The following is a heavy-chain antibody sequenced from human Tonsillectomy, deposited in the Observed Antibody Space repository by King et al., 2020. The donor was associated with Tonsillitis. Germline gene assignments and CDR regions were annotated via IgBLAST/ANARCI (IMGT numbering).Heavy chain of an antibody. V-gene: IGHV3-30*03. D-gene: IGHD1-26*01. J-gene: IGHJ4*02. Sequence: VQLVESGGGVVQPGRSLRLSCAASGFTFSRYGIHWVRQAPGKGLEWVAVISYDGSNKYYADSVKGRFTISRDNSQKTLYLQMNSLRGEDTAVYYCARGDGTLPDYWGQGTLVTVSP. CDR1: GFTFSRYG. CDR3: ARGDGTLPDY. CDR2: ISYDGSNK.